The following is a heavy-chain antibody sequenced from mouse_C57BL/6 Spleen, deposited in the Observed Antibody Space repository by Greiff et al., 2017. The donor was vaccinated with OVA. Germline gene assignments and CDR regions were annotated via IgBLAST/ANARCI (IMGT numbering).Heavy chain of an antibody. Sequence: VQLQQSGAELVKPGASVKMSCKASGYTFTSYWITWVKQRPGQGLEWIGDIYPGSGSTNYNEKFKSKATLTVDTSSSTAYMQLSSLTSEDSAVYYCARNGYGSSFYAMDDWGQGTSVTVSS. CDR1: GYTFTSYW. V-gene: IGHV1-55*01. CDR3: ARNGYGSSFYAMDD. CDR2: IYPGSGST. D-gene: IGHD1-1*01. J-gene: IGHJ4*01.